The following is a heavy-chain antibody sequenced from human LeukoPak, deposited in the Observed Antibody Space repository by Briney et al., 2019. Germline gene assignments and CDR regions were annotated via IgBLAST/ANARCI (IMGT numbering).Heavy chain of an antibody. V-gene: IGHV1-2*02. Sequence: ASVKVSCKASGYSFIDYHIHWVRQAPGQGLEWMGWINPNSGRTTYAQKFQGRFPMTGDASITTVYMVLDSLNSDDTAVYYCARLPSVINPWSFWGQGTLVTVSS. CDR3: ARLPSVINPWSF. D-gene: IGHD4-23*01. CDR1: GYSFIDYH. CDR2: INPNSGRT. J-gene: IGHJ4*02.